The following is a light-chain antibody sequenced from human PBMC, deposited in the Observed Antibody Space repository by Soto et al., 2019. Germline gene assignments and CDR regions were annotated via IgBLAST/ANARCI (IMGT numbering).Light chain of an antibody. CDR3: SSYAGINNLV. CDR1: SSDVGGYNY. J-gene: IGLJ2*01. V-gene: IGLV2-8*01. Sequence: QSALTQPPSASGSPGQSVTISCTGTSSDVGGYNYVSWYQQHPGKAPKLMIYEVSKRPSGVPDRFSGSKSGNTASLTVSGLQAEDEADYYCSSYAGINNLVFGGATKLTVL. CDR2: EVS.